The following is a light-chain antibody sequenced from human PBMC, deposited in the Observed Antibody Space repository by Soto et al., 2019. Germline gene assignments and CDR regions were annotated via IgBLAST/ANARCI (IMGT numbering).Light chain of an antibody. CDR1: SSDVGGYNY. CDR3: SSYTSSSTLAVV. J-gene: IGLJ2*01. Sequence: SVLTQPASVSGSPGQSITISCTGTSSDVGGYNYVSWYQQHPGKAPKLMIYDVSNRPSGDSNRFSGSKSGNTASLTISGLQAEDVADYYCSSYTSSSTLAVVFGGGTKVTVL. V-gene: IGLV2-14*01. CDR2: DVS.